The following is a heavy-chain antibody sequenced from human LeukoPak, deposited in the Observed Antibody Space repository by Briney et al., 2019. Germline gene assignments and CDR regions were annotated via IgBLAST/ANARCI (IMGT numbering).Heavy chain of an antibody. Sequence: PSETLSLTCSVSGGAISTYYWSWIRQPPGEGLEWIGYINSGNTNYNPSLKSRVTISVDTSTNQFSLRLNSVTAADTAVYYCARRPGYCPNGVCYKRNWFDPWGQGTLVTVSS. CDR2: INSGNT. CDR3: ARRPGYCPNGVCYKRNWFDP. CDR1: GGAISTYY. V-gene: IGHV4-59*01. D-gene: IGHD2-8*01. J-gene: IGHJ5*02.